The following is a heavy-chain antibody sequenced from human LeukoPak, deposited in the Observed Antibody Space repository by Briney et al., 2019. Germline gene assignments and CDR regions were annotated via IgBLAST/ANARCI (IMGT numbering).Heavy chain of an antibody. V-gene: IGHV3-21*01. Sequence: GGSLRLSCAASGFTLDDYGMSWVRHAPGKGLEWVSYISSSSSHIYYADSVKGRFTISRDNAKNSLNLQMNSLRAEDTAVYYCARGNSGDDFDIWGQGTMVTVSS. CDR1: GFTLDDYG. D-gene: IGHD3-10*01. CDR3: ARGNSGDDFDI. CDR2: ISSSSSHI. J-gene: IGHJ3*02.